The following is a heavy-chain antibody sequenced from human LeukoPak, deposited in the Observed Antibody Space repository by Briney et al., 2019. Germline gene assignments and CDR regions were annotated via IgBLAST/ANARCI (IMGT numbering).Heavy chain of an antibody. CDR2: IYYSGTT. V-gene: IGHV4-39*01. CDR3: ARHVAMVRGVHFDY. CDR1: GGSFTNIVYY. J-gene: IGHJ4*02. Sequence: SETLSLTCAVSGGSFTNIVYYWGWIRQPPGKGLEWIASIYYSGTTYYNPSLKSRFTTSVDASKSQFSLKLSSVTAADTAVYYCARHVAMVRGVHFDYWGQGTLVTVSS. D-gene: IGHD3-10*01.